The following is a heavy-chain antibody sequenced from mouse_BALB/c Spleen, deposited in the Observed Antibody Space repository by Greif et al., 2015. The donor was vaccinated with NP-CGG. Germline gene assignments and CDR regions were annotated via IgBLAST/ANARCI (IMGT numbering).Heavy chain of an antibody. CDR3: ARWGTTVVDYFDY. D-gene: IGHD1-1*01. CDR2: IYPGDGDT. Sequence: VQLQQSGAELVRPGSSVKISCKASGYAFSSYWMNWVKQRPGQGLEWIGQIYPGDGDTNYNGKFKGKATLTADKSSSTAYMQLSSLTSEDSAVYFCARWGTTVVDYFDYWGQGTTLTVSS. CDR1: GYAFSSYW. J-gene: IGHJ2*01. V-gene: IGHV1-80*01.